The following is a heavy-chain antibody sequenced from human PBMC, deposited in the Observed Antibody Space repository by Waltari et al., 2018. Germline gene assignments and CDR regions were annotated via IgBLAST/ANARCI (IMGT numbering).Heavy chain of an antibody. J-gene: IGHJ3*02. CDR2: IIPIFGTA. CDR3: ARMDYDFWSGYMSAFDI. CDR1: GGTFSSYA. V-gene: IGHV1-69*13. Sequence: QVQLVQSGAEVKKPGSSVKVSCKASGGTFSSYAISWLRQAPGQGLEWMGRIIPIFGTANYAQKFQGRVTITADKSTSTAYMELSSLRSEDTAVYYCARMDYDFWSGYMSAFDIWGQGTMVTVSS. D-gene: IGHD3-3*01.